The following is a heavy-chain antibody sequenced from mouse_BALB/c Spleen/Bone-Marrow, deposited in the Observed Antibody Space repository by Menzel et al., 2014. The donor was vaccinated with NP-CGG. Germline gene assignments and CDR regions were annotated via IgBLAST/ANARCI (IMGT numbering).Heavy chain of an antibody. CDR3: TRVYYNDYAMDY. CDR1: GYTFINYW. J-gene: IGHJ4*01. D-gene: IGHD1-3*01. Sequence: QVQLQQPGAELVRPGASVKVSCKASGYTFINYWINWVRQRPGQGLEWIGNIYPSDSYTNYNQKFKDKATLTVDKSSSTAYMRLSSPTSEDSAVYYCTRVYYNDYAMDYWGQGASVTVSS. CDR2: IYPSDSYT. V-gene: IGHV1-69*02.